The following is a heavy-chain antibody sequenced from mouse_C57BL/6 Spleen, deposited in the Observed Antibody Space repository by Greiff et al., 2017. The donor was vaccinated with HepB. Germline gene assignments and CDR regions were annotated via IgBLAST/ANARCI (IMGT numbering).Heavy chain of an antibody. V-gene: IGHV5-9-1*02. CDR1: GFTFSSYA. Sequence: EVQVVESGEGLVKPGGSLKLSCAASGFTFSSYAMSWVRQTPEKRLEWVAYISSGGDYIYYADTVKGRFTISRDNARNTLYLQMSSLKSEDTAMYYCTREAPSYYGSSHWYFDVWGTGTTVTVSS. CDR2: ISSGGDYI. D-gene: IGHD1-1*01. J-gene: IGHJ1*03. CDR3: TREAPSYYGSSHWYFDV.